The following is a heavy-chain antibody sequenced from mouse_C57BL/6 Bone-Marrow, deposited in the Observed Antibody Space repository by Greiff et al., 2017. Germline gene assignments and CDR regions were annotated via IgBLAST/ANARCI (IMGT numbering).Heavy chain of an antibody. D-gene: IGHD1-1*01. Sequence: EVQLQQSGAELVRPGASVKLSCTASGFNIKDDYMHWVKQRPEQGLEWIGWIDPENGDPEYASKFQGKATITADTSSNTAYLQLSSLTSEDTAVYYCTTYYYGYYFDYWGQGTTLTVSS. J-gene: IGHJ2*01. CDR3: TTYYYGYYFDY. CDR2: IDPENGDP. CDR1: GFNIKDDY. V-gene: IGHV14-4*01.